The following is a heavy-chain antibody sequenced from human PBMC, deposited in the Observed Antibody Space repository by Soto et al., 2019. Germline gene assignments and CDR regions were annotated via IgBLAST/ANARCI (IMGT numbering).Heavy chain of an antibody. Sequence: TLSHTCTVSGGSISSSSYYWGWIRQPPGKGLEWIGSIYYSGSTYYNPSLKSRVTISVDTSKNQFSLKLSSVTAADTAVYYCARQPRYYDILTGYSPLYWFDPWGQGTLVTVSS. V-gene: IGHV4-39*01. CDR1: GGSISSSSYY. CDR2: IYYSGST. CDR3: ARQPRYYDILTGYSPLYWFDP. D-gene: IGHD3-9*01. J-gene: IGHJ5*02.